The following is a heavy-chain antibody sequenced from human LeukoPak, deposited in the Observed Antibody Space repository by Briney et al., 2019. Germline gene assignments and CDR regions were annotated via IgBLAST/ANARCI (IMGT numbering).Heavy chain of an antibody. J-gene: IGHJ4*02. CDR2: IRSKADNYAT. V-gene: IGHV3-73*01. CDR1: GFTFSGSA. D-gene: IGHD3-10*01. CDR3: TRVPTRGSGNDY. Sequence: GSLRLSCAASGFTFSGSAIHWVRQASGKGLEWVGRIRSKADNYATGYAASVKGRFTLSRDDSKNTAYLQMNRLKTEDTAVYYCTRVPTRGSGNDYWGQGTQVTVSS.